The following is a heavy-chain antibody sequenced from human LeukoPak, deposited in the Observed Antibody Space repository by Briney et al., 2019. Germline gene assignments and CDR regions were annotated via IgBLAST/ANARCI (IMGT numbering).Heavy chain of an antibody. J-gene: IGHJ4*02. D-gene: IGHD4-11*01. Sequence: PSETLSLTCTVTGGSISSGDYYWSWIRQPPGKGLEWIASIYSGGMTFYNPSLKSRLTISADTSRNHFSLRLTSVTAADTALYFCARHLDYPTAYFDSWGQGSLVSVSS. V-gene: IGHV4-39*01. CDR2: IYSGGMT. CDR3: ARHLDYPTAYFDS. CDR1: GGSISSGDYY.